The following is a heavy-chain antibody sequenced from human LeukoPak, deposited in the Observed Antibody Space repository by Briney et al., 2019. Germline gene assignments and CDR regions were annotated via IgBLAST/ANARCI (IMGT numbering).Heavy chain of an antibody. D-gene: IGHD6-13*01. CDR3: ARAYSSSWYWNWFDP. Sequence: SETLSLTCTVSGYSISSGYYWGWIRQPPGKGLEWIGGIYHSGSTYYNPSLKSRVTVSMDTSKNQFSLKVNSVTAADTAFYYCARAYSSSWYWNWFDPWGQGTLVTVSS. V-gene: IGHV4-38-2*02. CDR2: IYHSGST. CDR1: GYSISSGYY. J-gene: IGHJ5*02.